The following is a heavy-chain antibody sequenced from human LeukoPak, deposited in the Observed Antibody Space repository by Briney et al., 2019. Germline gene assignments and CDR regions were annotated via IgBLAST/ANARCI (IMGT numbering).Heavy chain of an antibody. CDR3: ARGGNYYFDY. Sequence: GGSLGLSCAASGFTFSDYYMSWIRQAPGKGLEWLSYISSSSSYTTYADSVKGRFTISRDNAKNSLYLQMNSLRAEDTAVYYCARGGNYYFDYWGQGTLVTVSS. CDR2: ISSSSSYT. J-gene: IGHJ4*02. CDR1: GFTFSDYY. V-gene: IGHV3-11*06.